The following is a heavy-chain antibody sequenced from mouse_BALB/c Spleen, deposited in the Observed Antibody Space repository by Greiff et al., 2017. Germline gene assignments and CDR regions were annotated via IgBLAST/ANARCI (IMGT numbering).Heavy chain of an antibody. Sequence: VQLQQSGAELVRSGASVKLSCTASGFNIKDYYMHWVKQRPEQGLEWIGWIDPENGDTEYAPKFQGKATMTADTSSNTAFLQLSSLPSEDTAVYYCKAYGGFAYWGQGTLVTVSA. V-gene: IGHV14-4*02. CDR1: GFNIKDYY. D-gene: IGHD1-1*02. CDR2: IDPENGDT. J-gene: IGHJ3*01. CDR3: KAYGGFAY.